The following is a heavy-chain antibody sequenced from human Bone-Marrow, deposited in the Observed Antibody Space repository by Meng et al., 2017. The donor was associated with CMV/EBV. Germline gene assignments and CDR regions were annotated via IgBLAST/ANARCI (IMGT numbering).Heavy chain of an antibody. D-gene: IGHD2-15*01. J-gene: IGHJ6*02. V-gene: IGHV1-18*01. Sequence: ASVKVSCKASGYTFTSYGISWVRQAPGQGLEWMGWISAYNGNTNYAQKLQGRVTMTTNTSTSTAYMELRSLRSDDTAVYYCARWAVVAARRNYYYYGMDVWSQGTTVTVSS. CDR1: GYTFTSYG. CDR2: ISAYNGNT. CDR3: ARWAVVAARRNYYYYGMDV.